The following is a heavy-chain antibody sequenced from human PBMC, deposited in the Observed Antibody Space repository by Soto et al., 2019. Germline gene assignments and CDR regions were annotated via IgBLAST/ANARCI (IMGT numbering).Heavy chain of an antibody. V-gene: IGHV6-1*01. J-gene: IGHJ6*02. CDR1: GDSVSSNSAA. CDR3: ARDSYCSGGSCYSFYYYGMDV. D-gene: IGHD2-15*01. Sequence: TLSLTCAISGDSVSSNSAALNWIRQSPSRGLEWLGRTYYRSKWYNDYAVSVKSRITINPDTSKNQFSLQLNSVTPEDTAVYYCARDSYCSGGSCYSFYYYGMDVWGQGTTVTVSS. CDR2: TYYRSKWYN.